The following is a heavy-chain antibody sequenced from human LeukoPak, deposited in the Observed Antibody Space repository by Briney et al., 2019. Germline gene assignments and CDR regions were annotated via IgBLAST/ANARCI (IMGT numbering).Heavy chain of an antibody. D-gene: IGHD3-10*01. V-gene: IGHV4-4*02. Sequence: SGTLSLTCAVSGGSISSSNWWSWVRQPPGKGLEWIGEIYHSGTTYYNPSLKSRVSISVDTSENQFSLKLSSVTAADTAVYYCARSELLWFGGVNSGFDYWGQGTLVTVSS. CDR2: IYHSGTT. CDR1: GGSISSSNW. J-gene: IGHJ4*02. CDR3: ARSELLWFGGVNSGFDY.